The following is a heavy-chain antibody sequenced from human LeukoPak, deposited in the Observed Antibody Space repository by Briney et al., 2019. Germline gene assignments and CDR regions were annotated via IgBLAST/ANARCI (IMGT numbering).Heavy chain of an antibody. D-gene: IGHD3-16*02. CDR3: ARQSRIWGSYRYAFDI. Sequence: PSETLSLTCTVSGGSISSYYWSWIRQPAGKGLEWIGRIYTSGSTNYNPSLKSRVTISVDTSKNQFSLKLSSVTAADTAVYYCARQSRIWGSYRYAFDIWGQGTMVTVSS. V-gene: IGHV4-4*07. CDR1: GGSISSYY. J-gene: IGHJ3*02. CDR2: IYTSGST.